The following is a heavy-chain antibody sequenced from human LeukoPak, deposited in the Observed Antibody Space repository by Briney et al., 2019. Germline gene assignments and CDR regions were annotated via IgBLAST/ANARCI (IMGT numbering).Heavy chain of an antibody. V-gene: IGHV3-11*04. Sequence: GGPLRLSCAASGFTFSDYYMSWIRQAPGKGLEWVSYISSSGSTIYYADSVKGRFTISRDNAKNSLYLQMNSLRAEDTAVYYCARDRRDGYNLFDYWGQGTLVTVSS. D-gene: IGHD5-24*01. CDR2: ISSSGSTI. J-gene: IGHJ4*02. CDR1: GFTFSDYY. CDR3: ARDRRDGYNLFDY.